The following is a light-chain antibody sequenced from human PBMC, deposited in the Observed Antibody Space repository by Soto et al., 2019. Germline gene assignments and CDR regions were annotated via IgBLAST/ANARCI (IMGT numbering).Light chain of an antibody. V-gene: IGKV3-11*01. CDR1: QSVSSY. J-gene: IGKJ1*01. CDR2: DAS. CDR3: QQRYNWPWT. Sequence: EIVLTQSPATLSLSPGERATLSCRASQSVSSYLAWFRQKPGQAPRLLIYDASTRATGIPARFSGSGSGTDFTLTISSLESEDFAVYYCQQRYNWPWTFGQGTKVDIK.